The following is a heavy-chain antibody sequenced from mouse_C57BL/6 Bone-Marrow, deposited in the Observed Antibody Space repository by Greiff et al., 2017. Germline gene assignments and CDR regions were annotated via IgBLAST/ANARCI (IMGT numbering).Heavy chain of an antibody. CDR2: ISSGSSTI. CDR1: GFTFSDYG. J-gene: IGHJ1*03. V-gene: IGHV5-17*01. CDR3: ARRGLLWLRRNWYFDV. Sequence: EVQRVESGGGLVKPGGSLKLSCAASGFTFSDYGIHWVRQAPEKGLEWVAYISSGSSTIYYADTVKGRFTFSRDNAKNTLFLQMTSLRSEDTAMYYCARRGLLWLRRNWYFDVWGTGTTVTVSS. D-gene: IGHD2-2*01.